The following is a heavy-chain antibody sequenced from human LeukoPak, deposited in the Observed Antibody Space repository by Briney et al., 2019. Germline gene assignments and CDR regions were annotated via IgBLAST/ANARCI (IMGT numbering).Heavy chain of an antibody. Sequence: GGSLRLSCAASGFTFSSYAMSWVRQAPGKGLEWVSAISGSGGSTYYADSVKGRFTISRDNSKNTLYLQMNSLRAEDTAVYYCAKDHLFFSVTCSSTSCYPRTPFFDYWGQGTLVTVSS. J-gene: IGHJ4*02. CDR2: ISGSGGST. CDR3: AKDHLFFSVTCSSTSCYPRTPFFDY. D-gene: IGHD2-2*01. V-gene: IGHV3-23*01. CDR1: GFTFSSYA.